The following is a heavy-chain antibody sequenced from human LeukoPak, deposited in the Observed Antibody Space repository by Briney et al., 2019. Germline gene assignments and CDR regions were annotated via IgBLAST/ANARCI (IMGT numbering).Heavy chain of an antibody. CDR1: GFTFSSYW. D-gene: IGHD5-18*01. CDR2: IKQDGSEK. CDR3: AGGLTTWIRYYYYMDV. J-gene: IGHJ6*03. Sequence: PGGSLRLSCAASGFTFSSYWMSWVRQAPGKGLEWVANIKQDGSEKYYVDSVKGRFTISRDNAKNSLYLQMNSLRAEDTAVYYCAGGLTTWIRYYYYMDVWGKGTTVTVSS. V-gene: IGHV3-7*04.